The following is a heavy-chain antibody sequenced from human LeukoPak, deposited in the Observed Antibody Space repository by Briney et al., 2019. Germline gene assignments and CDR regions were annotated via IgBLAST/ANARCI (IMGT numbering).Heavy chain of an antibody. J-gene: IGHJ4*02. Sequence: ASVKVSCKASGYTFTSYDINCVRQATGQGLEWMGWMNPNSGNTGYAQNFQGRVTMTRHTSISTAYMELSSLRSEDTAVYYCARADSGYAFDYWGQGTLVTVSS. V-gene: IGHV1-8*01. CDR3: ARADSGYAFDY. CDR1: GYTFTSYD. CDR2: MNPNSGNT. D-gene: IGHD5-12*01.